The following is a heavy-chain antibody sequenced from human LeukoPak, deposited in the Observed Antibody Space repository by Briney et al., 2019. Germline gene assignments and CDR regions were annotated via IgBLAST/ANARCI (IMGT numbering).Heavy chain of an antibody. Sequence: SVKVSCKASVYTFTGYYMNWVRQAPGQGLEWMGWINSDSGFTKYAQKFQGRVTMTRDTSITTVYMDLTRLTSDDTAVYYCARNFDMKGFDPWGQGTLVTVSS. J-gene: IGHJ5*02. CDR1: VYTFTGYY. CDR2: INSDSGFT. CDR3: ARNFDMKGFDP. D-gene: IGHD3-9*01. V-gene: IGHV1-2*02.